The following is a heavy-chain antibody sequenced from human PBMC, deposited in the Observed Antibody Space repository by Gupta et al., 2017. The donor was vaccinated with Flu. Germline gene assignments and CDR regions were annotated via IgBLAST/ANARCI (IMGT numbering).Heavy chain of an antibody. Sequence: QLQLQESAPGLVKPSETLSLTCTVSGGSISSSSYSGGWIRQPPGKGLEWIGSIYYSWSTYYNPSLKSRVTISVDTSKNQFSLKLSSVTAADTAVYYCARSARAYGACDYWGQGTLVTVSS. CDR1: GGSISSSSYS. J-gene: IGHJ4*02. V-gene: IGHV4-39*01. D-gene: IGHD4-17*01. CDR3: ARSARAYGACDY. CDR2: IYYSWST.